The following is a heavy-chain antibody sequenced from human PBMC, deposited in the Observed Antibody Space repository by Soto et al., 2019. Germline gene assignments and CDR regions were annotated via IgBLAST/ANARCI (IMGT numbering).Heavy chain of an antibody. Sequence: QVQLVQSGAEVKKPGASVKVSCKASGYTFTSYDINWERQATGQGLEWMGWMNPNSGNTRYAQKFQGRVTMTGNTTISTADMELSSLRSEDTAKYYCARGLEWSWSLDPWGQGTLVTVSS. CDR1: GYTFTSYD. J-gene: IGHJ5*02. V-gene: IGHV1-8*01. CDR2: MNPNSGNT. D-gene: IGHD3-3*01. CDR3: ARGLEWSWSLDP.